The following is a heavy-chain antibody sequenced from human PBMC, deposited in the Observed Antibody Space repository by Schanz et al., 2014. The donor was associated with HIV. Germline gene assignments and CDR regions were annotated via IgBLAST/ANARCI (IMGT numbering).Heavy chain of an antibody. Sequence: QVQLVQSGAEVRKPGASVKVSCKASGYTFTSYDVTWVRQAPGQGLEWMGWISPYHGTTKYARQFQGRVTLIRDTSTNTAYLDLKSLTSDDTAFYYCARKQQVTGECDFWGQGTLVTVSS. J-gene: IGHJ4*02. CDR3: ARKQQVTGECDF. CDR2: ISPYHGTT. D-gene: IGHD7-27*01. CDR1: GYTFTSYD. V-gene: IGHV1-18*01.